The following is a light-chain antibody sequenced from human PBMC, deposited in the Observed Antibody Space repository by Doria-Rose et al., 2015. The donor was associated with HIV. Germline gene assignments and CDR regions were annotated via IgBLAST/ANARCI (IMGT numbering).Light chain of an antibody. CDR1: SSDVGDYNS. Sequence: QSALIQPASVSGSPGQSITISCTGTSSDVGDYNSVSWYQQHPGKAPKLMIYEVSERPSGVPDRFSGSKSGNTASLTVSGLQAEDEADYYCSSYAGSNNVVFGGGTKLSVL. CDR2: EVS. V-gene: IGLV2-8*01. J-gene: IGLJ2*01. CDR3: SSYAGSNNVV.